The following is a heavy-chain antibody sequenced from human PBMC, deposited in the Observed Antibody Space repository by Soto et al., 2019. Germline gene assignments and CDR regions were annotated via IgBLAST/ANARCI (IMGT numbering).Heavy chain of an antibody. CDR1: GFTFSCYG. D-gene: IGHD6-13*01. V-gene: IGHV3-33*01. J-gene: IGHJ4*02. CDR3: AGEQWRGQQLVDY. Sequence: GGSLRLSCAASGFTFSCYGMHWVRQVPGKGLEWEAVIWYDGSNKYYADSVKGRFTIARDNSKNTLYLQMNSLRAEDAAVYYCAGEQWRGQQLVDYWGQGTLVTVSS. CDR2: IWYDGSNK.